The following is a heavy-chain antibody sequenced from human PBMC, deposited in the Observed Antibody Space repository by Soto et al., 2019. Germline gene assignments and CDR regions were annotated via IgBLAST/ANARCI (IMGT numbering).Heavy chain of an antibody. D-gene: IGHD2-15*01. CDR1: GGSISSGGYY. CDR2: IYYSGST. Sequence: QVQLQESGPGLVKPSQTLSLTCTVSGGSISSGGYYWSWIRQHPGKGLEWIGYIYYSGSTYYNPSLKSRVTISVDTSKNQFSLKLSSVTAADTAVYHCARDFDLGYCSGGSCTRGWFDPWGQGTLVTVSS. CDR3: ARDFDLGYCSGGSCTRGWFDP. J-gene: IGHJ5*02. V-gene: IGHV4-31*03.